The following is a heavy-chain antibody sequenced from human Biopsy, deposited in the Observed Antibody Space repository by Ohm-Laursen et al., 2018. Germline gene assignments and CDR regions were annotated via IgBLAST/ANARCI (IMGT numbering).Heavy chain of an antibody. CDR1: GGTFSNYG. J-gene: IGHJ1*01. CDR3: ATKLTGYFHH. V-gene: IGHV1-69*06. CDR2: NIPTLGTG. D-gene: IGHD3-9*01. Sequence: SSVKVSCKVPGGTFSNYGVNWVRQAPGQGLEWLGGNIPTLGTGNYAQKFQDRVTVAADTSTSTATMELRSLRSDDTAVYYCATKLTGYFHHWGQGTLVTVSS.